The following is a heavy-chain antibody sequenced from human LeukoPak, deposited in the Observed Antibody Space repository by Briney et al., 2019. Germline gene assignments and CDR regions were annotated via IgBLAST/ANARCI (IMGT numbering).Heavy chain of an antibody. CDR2: IIPIFGTA. Sequence: ASVKVSCKASGYTFTSYDINWVRQATGQGLEWMGGIIPIFGTANYAQKFQGRVTITADESTSTAYMELSSLRSEDTAVYYCARPRTYYYDSSGYYYFDYWGQGTLVTVSS. CDR3: ARPRTYYYDSSGYYYFDY. D-gene: IGHD3-22*01. CDR1: GYTFTSYD. V-gene: IGHV1-69*13. J-gene: IGHJ4*02.